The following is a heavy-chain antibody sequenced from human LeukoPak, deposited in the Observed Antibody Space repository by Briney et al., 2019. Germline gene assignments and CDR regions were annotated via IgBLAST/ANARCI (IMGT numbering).Heavy chain of an antibody. J-gene: IGHJ3*02. CDR2: ISSRSTYI. Sequence: GGSLRLSCAASGFTFSNYSMNWVRQAPGKGLEWVSSISSRSTYIYHADSVKGRFTISRDNSKNTLYLQMNSLRVEDTAVYYCARDRPMIIVADAFDIWGQGTMVTVSS. D-gene: IGHD3-22*01. CDR1: GFTFSNYS. V-gene: IGHV3-21*01. CDR3: ARDRPMIIVADAFDI.